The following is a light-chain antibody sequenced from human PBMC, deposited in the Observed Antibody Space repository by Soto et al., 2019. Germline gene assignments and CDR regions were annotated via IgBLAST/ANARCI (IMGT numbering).Light chain of an antibody. CDR1: QSISSY. J-gene: IGKJ1*01. Sequence: DIQMPQSPSSLAASVGDRVTITCRASQSISSYLNWYQQKPGKAPKLLIYAASSLQSGVPSRFSGSGSGTEFTLTISSLQPADFATYYCQQYNSYSWTFGQGTKVDIK. CDR3: QQYNSYSWT. V-gene: IGKV1-39*01. CDR2: AAS.